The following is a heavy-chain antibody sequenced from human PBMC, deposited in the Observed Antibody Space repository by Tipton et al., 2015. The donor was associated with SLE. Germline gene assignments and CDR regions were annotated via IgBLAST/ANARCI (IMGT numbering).Heavy chain of an antibody. Sequence: TLSLTCTVSGGSISSYYWSWIRQPAGKGLEWIGRIYTSGGTNYNPSLKSRVTMSVDTSKNQFSLKLSSVTAADTAVYYCARDKGSIAARPGAFDIWGQGTMVTVSS. J-gene: IGHJ3*02. CDR3: ARDKGSIAARPGAFDI. CDR2: IYTSGGT. D-gene: IGHD6-6*01. V-gene: IGHV4-4*07. CDR1: GGSISSYY.